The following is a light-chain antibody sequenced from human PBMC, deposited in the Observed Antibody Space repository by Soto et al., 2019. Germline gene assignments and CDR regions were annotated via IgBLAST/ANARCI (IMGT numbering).Light chain of an antibody. CDR3: QAWDSSTAV. Sequence: SYELTQPPSVSVSPGQTASITCSGDKLGDKYACWYQQKPGQSPVLVIYQDSKRPSGIPERFSGSNSGNTATLTLSGTQAMDEADYYCQAWDSSTAVFGPGTKVTVL. J-gene: IGLJ1*01. V-gene: IGLV3-1*01. CDR2: QDS. CDR1: KLGDKY.